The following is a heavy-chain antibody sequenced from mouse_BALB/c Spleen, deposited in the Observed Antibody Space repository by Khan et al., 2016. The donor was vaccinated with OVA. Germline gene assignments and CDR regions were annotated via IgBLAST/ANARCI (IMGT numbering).Heavy chain of an antibody. CDR2: IDPENGNS. Sequence: EVQLQESGAELVRPGALVKLSCKGSGFNIKDYYMQWVKQRPEQGLEWIGWIDPENGNSIYDPTFQGKASITADTASNQANLQLSSLTSEDTAVYYCTRSILLYFDYWGQGTTLTVSS. CDR1: GFNIKDYY. J-gene: IGHJ2*01. CDR3: TRSILLYFDY. V-gene: IGHV14-1*02. D-gene: IGHD2-3*01.